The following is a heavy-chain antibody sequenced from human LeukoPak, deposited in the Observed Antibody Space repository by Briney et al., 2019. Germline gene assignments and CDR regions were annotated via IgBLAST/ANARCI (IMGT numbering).Heavy chain of an antibody. CDR1: GGSISSFY. CDR2: NSDMGNS. D-gene: IGHD3-10*01. V-gene: IGHV4-59*01. Sequence: PSETLSLTCTVSGGSISSFYWTWIRQAPGKGLEWIGYNSDMGNSNYSPSLKSRVTISVDTPKNQFSLKVTSVTAADTAVYYCARENYYRSGSPFDYWGQGILVTVSS. J-gene: IGHJ4*02. CDR3: ARENYYRSGSPFDY.